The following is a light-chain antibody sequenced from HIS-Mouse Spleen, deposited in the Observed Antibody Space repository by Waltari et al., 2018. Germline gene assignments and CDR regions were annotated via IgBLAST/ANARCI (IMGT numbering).Light chain of an antibody. V-gene: IGLV3-10*01. Sequence: SYELPQPPSVSVSPGQTARITCPGDALPKNYSYWYQQKSGQAPVPVIYEDSKRPSGNPERFSGSSSETMATLTISGAQVEDEADYYCYSTDSSGNHRVFGGGTKLTVL. CDR3: YSTDSSGNHRV. CDR1: ALPKNY. J-gene: IGLJ2*01. CDR2: EDS.